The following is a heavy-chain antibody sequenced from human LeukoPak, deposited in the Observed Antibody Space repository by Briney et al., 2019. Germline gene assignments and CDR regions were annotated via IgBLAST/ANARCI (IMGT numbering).Heavy chain of an antibody. V-gene: IGHV1-2*02. CDR2: INPNSGGT. CDR1: GYTFTGYY. CDR3: ARDLDAGYDSDY. J-gene: IGHJ4*02. D-gene: IGHD3-22*01. Sequence: ASVKVSCKASGYTFTGYYMHWVGQAPGQGLEWMGWINPNSGGTNYAQKFQGRVTMTRDTSISTAYMELSRLRSDDTAVYYCARDLDAGYDSDYWGQGTLVTVSS.